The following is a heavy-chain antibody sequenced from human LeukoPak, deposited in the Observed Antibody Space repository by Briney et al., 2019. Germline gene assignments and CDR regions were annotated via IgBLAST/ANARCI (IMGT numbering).Heavy chain of an antibody. CDR3: ARDLNWNRFDY. J-gene: IGHJ4*02. Sequence: GGSLRLSCAASGFTFSSYAMHWIRQAPGKGLEWVPVISYDGSNKYYADSVKGRFTISRDNSKNTLYLQMNSLRAEDTAVYYCARDLNWNRFDYWGQGTLVTVSS. D-gene: IGHD1-1*01. V-gene: IGHV3-30*01. CDR1: GFTFSSYA. CDR2: ISYDGSNK.